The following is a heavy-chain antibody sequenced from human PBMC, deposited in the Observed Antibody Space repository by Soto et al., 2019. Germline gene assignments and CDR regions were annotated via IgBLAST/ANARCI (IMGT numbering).Heavy chain of an antibody. CDR3: AADHKVPYYYYGMDV. CDR1: GGTFSSYA. V-gene: IGHV1-69*13. D-gene: IGHD2-2*01. Sequence: GASVKVSCKASGGTFSSYAISWVRQAPGQGLEWMGGIIPIFGTANYAQKFQGRVTITADESTSTAYMELSSLRSEDTAVYYCAADHKVPYYYYGMDVWGQGTTVTVSS. J-gene: IGHJ6*02. CDR2: IIPIFGTA.